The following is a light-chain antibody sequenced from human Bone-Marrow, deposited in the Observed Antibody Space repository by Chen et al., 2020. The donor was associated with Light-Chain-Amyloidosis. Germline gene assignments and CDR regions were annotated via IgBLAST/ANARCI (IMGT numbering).Light chain of an antibody. CDR3: QVWDRSSDRPL. Sequence: SYVLTQPSSVSVAPGQTATIACGGNNIGSTSVHWYQQTPGQAPLLVVYDDSDRPSGIPERLSGSNSGNTATLTISRVEAGDEAYYYCQVWDRSSDRPLFGGGTKLSVL. CDR2: DDS. CDR1: NIGSTS. J-gene: IGLJ3*02. V-gene: IGLV3-21*02.